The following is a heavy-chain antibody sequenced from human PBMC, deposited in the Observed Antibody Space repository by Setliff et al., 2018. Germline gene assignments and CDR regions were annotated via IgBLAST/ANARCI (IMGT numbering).Heavy chain of an antibody. J-gene: IGHJ4*02. CDR3: ARGPCSSTSCYAAY. Sequence: SETLSLTCAVYGGSFSGYYWSWIRQPPGKGLEWIGEINHSGSTNYNPSLKSRVAISVDTSKNQFSLKVNSVTAADTAVYYCARGPCSSTSCYAAYWGQGTLVTVSS. CDR2: INHSGST. D-gene: IGHD2-2*01. CDR1: GGSFSGYY. V-gene: IGHV4-34*01.